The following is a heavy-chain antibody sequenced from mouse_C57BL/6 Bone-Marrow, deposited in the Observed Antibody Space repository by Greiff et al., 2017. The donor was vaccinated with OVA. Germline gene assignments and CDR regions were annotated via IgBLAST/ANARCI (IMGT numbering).Heavy chain of an antibody. CDR2: IYPGSGST. J-gene: IGHJ4*01. CDR1: GYNFKSYW. Sequence: QVQLQQPGAELVKPGASVKMSCKASGYNFKSYWITWVKQRPGQGLEWIGDIYPGSGSTDYNAKFQSKATLTVATSSSTASLQLSSLTYEDSEIYNSARWGTTVVARDAMDYWGQGTSVTVAS. V-gene: IGHV1-55*01. CDR3: ARWGTTVVARDAMDY. D-gene: IGHD1-1*01.